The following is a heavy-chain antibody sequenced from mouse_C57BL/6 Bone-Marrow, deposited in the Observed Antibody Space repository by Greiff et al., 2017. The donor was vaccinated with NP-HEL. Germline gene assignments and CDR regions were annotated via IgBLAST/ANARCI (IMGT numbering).Heavy chain of an antibody. V-gene: IGHV1-69*01. CDR2: IDPSDSYT. CDR3: AREGDYYDSGLDY. D-gene: IGHD1-1*01. Sequence: QVQLQQPGAELVMPGASVKLSCKASGYTFTSYWMHWVKQRPGQGLEWIGEIDPSDSYTNYNQKFKGKSTLTVDKSSSTAYMQLSSLTSEDSAVYYSAREGDYYDSGLDYWGRGTTLTVSS. CDR1: GYTFTSYW. J-gene: IGHJ2*01.